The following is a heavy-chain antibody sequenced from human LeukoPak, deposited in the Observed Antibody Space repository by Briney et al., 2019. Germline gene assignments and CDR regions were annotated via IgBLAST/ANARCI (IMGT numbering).Heavy chain of an antibody. CDR3: ARRRDYYDSSGYAFDY. Sequence: PSETLSLTCPVYGRSITISSYHWGWLRQPPGKGLEWFGRIYYSGRTYYNPSLKSRVTISVDTSKNQFSLKLSSVTAADTAVYYCARRRDYYDSSGYAFDYWGQGTLVTVSS. J-gene: IGHJ4*02. V-gene: IGHV4-39*01. CDR2: IYYSGRT. D-gene: IGHD3-22*01. CDR1: GRSITISSYH.